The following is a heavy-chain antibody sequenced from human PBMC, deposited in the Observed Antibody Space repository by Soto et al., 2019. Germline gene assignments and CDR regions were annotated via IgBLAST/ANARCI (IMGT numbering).Heavy chain of an antibody. CDR2: INPILSMS. CDR3: ARHVYYDVLKKNY. CDR1: GDTFTFYS. V-gene: IGHV1-69*02. D-gene: IGHD3-9*01. Sequence: SVKVSCKASGDTFTFYSINWVRQAPGLGLEWMGRINPILSMSNYAQRFQGRVTMTADKSTSTAYMELSSLRSEDTAIYYCARHVYYDVLKKNYWGQGTLVTVSS. J-gene: IGHJ4*02.